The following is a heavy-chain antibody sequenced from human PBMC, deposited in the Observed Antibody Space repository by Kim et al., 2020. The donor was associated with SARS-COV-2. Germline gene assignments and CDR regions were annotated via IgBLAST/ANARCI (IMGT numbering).Heavy chain of an antibody. CDR2: T. V-gene: IGHV4-59*01. J-gene: IGHJ4*02. D-gene: IGHD3-16*01. Sequence: TNYNPSLKSRVTISGDTSKNQFSLKLSSVTAADTAVYYCARVHGAHPYDYWGQGTLVTVSS. CDR3: ARVHGAHPYDY.